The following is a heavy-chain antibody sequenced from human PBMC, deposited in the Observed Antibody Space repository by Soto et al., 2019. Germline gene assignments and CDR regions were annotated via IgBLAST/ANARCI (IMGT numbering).Heavy chain of an antibody. Sequence: QVQLVESGGGLVKPGGSLRLSCTASGFTFSDYYMSWIRQAPGKGLEWLSYISGSSDNTNYADSVKGRFTISRDNAKKSLYLEMNSLRAEDTAVYYCATITMMTWGQGTLVTVSS. D-gene: IGHD3-22*01. J-gene: IGHJ5*02. CDR1: GFTFSDYY. V-gene: IGHV3-11*06. CDR3: ATITMMT. CDR2: ISGSSDNT.